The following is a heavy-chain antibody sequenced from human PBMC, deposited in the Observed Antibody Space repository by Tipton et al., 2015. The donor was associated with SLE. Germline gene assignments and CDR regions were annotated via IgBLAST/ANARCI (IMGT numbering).Heavy chain of an antibody. J-gene: IGHJ4*02. Sequence: WSWIRQPPGKGLEWIGEISHSGSTNYNPSLKSRVTISVDTSKNQFSLKLSSVTAADTAVYYCARHDYDDNGYYMHYFDYWGQGTLVTVSS. V-gene: IGHV4-34*13. D-gene: IGHD3-22*01. CDR3: ARHDYDDNGYYMHYFDY. CDR2: ISHSGST.